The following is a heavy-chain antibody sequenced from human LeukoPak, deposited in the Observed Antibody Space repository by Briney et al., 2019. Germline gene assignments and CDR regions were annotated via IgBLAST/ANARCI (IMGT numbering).Heavy chain of an antibody. J-gene: IGHJ4*02. V-gene: IGHV3-30*02. Sequence: GGSLRLSCAASGFSFGGYGMHWVRQAPGKGLEWVAFIRHDGTEYHTDSVKGRFTISRDNSKSTLSLQMNSLGAEDTAVYYCGKGRERDYNCLDSWGQGTLVTVSS. CDR2: IRHDGTE. CDR3: GKGRERDYNCLDS. D-gene: IGHD5-24*01. CDR1: GFSFGGYG.